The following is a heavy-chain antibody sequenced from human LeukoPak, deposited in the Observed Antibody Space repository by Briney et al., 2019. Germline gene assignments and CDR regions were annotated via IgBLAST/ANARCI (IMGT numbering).Heavy chain of an antibody. J-gene: IGHJ4*02. V-gene: IGHV3-23*01. CDR2: ISGSGGST. CDR1: GFTFSSYA. Sequence: GGSLTLSCAASGFTFSSYAMSWLRQAPGKGLEWVSAISGSGGSTYYADSVKGRFTISRDNSKNTLYLQMNSLRAEDTAVYYCAKVRGSYYPTNYFDYWGQGTLVTVSS. CDR3: AKVRGSYYPTNYFDY. D-gene: IGHD1-26*01.